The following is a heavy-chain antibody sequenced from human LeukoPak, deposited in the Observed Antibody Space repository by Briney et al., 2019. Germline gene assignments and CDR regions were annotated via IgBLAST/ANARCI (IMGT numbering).Heavy chain of an antibody. V-gene: IGHV1-69*05. Sequence: GASVTVSCKASGGTFSSYAISWVRQAPGQGLEWMGGIIPIFGTANYAQKFQGRVTITTDESTSTAYMELSSLRSEDTAVYYCARLALYSSSWYWFDPWGQGTLVTVSS. J-gene: IGHJ5*02. CDR2: IIPIFGTA. CDR3: ARLALYSSSWYWFDP. CDR1: GGTFSSYA. D-gene: IGHD6-13*01.